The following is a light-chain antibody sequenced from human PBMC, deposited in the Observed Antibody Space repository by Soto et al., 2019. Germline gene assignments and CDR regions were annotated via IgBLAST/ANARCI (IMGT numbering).Light chain of an antibody. CDR1: QSVSGY. CDR2: ADS. CDR3: QQYDVSPPIT. V-gene: IGKV3-20*01. Sequence: EIVLTQSPATLSLSPGETATLSCRASQSVSGYIGWYQQKPGQAPRLLIYADSNRATGIPDRFSGSGSGTDFTLTISRLEPEDYAVYYCQQYDVSPPITFGQGTRLEIK. J-gene: IGKJ5*01.